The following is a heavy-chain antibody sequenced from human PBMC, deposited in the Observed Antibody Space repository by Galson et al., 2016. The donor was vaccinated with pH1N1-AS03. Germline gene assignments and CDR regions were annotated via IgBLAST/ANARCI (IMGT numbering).Heavy chain of an antibody. V-gene: IGHV3-21*01. J-gene: IGHJ5*02. Sequence: SLRLSCAASGFTFRNYAMSWVRQAPGKGLEWVSFIGTSSTYIYYADSVKGRFTISRDNMKKSLYLQLNSLRAEDTGIYYCARDRGWNYGGLDLWGQGTLVTVSS. D-gene: IGHD1-7*01. CDR2: IGTSSTYI. CDR1: GFTFRNYA. CDR3: ARDRGWNYGGLDL.